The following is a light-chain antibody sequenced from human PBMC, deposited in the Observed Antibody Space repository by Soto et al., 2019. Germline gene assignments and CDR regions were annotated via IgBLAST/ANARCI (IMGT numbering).Light chain of an antibody. J-gene: IGKJ1*01. CDR1: QSIGTW. V-gene: IGKV1-5*01. Sequence: DIQMTQSPSTLSASVGDRVTITCRACQSIGTWLAWYQHKPGRAPKLLIYDASTLEGGVPSRFSGSRSGTEFTLTISSLQPDDFATYYCQQYNSYPRAFGQGTKVEIK. CDR2: DAS. CDR3: QQYNSYPRA.